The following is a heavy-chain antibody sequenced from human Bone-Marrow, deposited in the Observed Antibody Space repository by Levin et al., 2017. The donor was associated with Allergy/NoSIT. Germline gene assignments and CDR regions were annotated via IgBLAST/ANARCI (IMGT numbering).Heavy chain of an antibody. CDR2: IDPRSDGT. D-gene: IGHD3-10*01. Sequence: GESLKISCKASGYTFSDYRLDWVRQAPGQGLEWMGWIDPRSDGTYYVQRFQGRVSLTRDTSISTVYMELSGLRSNDTAVFYCARERAGSYEYWGQGTLGSVSS. J-gene: IGHJ4*02. V-gene: IGHV1-2*02. CDR3: ARERAGSYEY. CDR1: GYTFSDYR.